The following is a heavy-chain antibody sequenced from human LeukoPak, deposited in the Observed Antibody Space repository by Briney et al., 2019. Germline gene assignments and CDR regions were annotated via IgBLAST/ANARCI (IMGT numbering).Heavy chain of an antibody. V-gene: IGHV4-34*01. J-gene: IGHJ4*02. D-gene: IGHD2-21*01. CDR2: INHSGST. CDR1: GGSFSGYY. Sequence: TPSETLSLTCAVYGGSFSGYYWSWIRQPPGKGLEWIGEINHSGSTNYNPSLKSRVTISVDTSKNQFSLKLTSATAADTAVYYCARWHSHGRYFDYWGQGALVTVSS. CDR3: ARWHSHGRYFDY.